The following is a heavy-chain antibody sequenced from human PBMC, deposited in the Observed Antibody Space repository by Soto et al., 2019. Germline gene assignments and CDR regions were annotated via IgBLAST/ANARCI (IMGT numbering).Heavy chain of an antibody. CDR2: ISASGGST. CDR3: ARGGSADYFDY. V-gene: IGHV3-23*01. CDR1: GFTFTNYA. Sequence: GGSLRLSCAASGFTFTNYAMSWVRQAPGKGLEWVSGISASGGSTYYEASVKGRFTISRDKSKNTLFLQMNSLRAEDTAVYYCARGGSADYFDYWGQGTLVTVSS. D-gene: IGHD1-26*01. J-gene: IGHJ4*02.